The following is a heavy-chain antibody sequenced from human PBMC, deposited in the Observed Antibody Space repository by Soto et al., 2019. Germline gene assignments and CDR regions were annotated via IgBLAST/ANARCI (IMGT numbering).Heavy chain of an antibody. Sequence: PSETLSLTCTVSGGSISSGGYYWSWIRQHPGKGLEWIGYIYYSGSTYYNPSLKSRVTISVDTSKNQFSLKLSSVTAADTAVYYCARLGDTVRGVIYGNWFDPWGQGTLVTVSS. V-gene: IGHV4-31*03. CDR1: GGSISSGGYY. J-gene: IGHJ5*02. D-gene: IGHD3-10*01. CDR3: ARLGDTVRGVIYGNWFDP. CDR2: IYYSGST.